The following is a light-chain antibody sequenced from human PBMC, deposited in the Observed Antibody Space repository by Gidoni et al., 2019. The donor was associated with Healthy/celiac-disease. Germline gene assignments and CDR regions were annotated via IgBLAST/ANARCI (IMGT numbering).Light chain of an antibody. CDR3: AAWDDSLNGWV. CDR2: SNN. V-gene: IGLV1-44*01. Sequence: HSVLTQPPSASGTPGQRVTIPCSGSSSNIGRNTVNWYKQLPGTAPNLLIYSNNQRPPGVPDRFSGSKSGTSASLAISGLQSEDEADYYCAAWDDSLNGWVFGGGTKLTVL. J-gene: IGLJ3*02. CDR1: SSNIGRNT.